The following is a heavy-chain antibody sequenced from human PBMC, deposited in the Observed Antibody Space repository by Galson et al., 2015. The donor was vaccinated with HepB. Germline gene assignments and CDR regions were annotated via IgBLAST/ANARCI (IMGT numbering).Heavy chain of an antibody. CDR3: VKDYDSSGYHPFDY. CDR1: GFTFSSYA. Sequence: SLRLSCAASGFTFSSYATHWVRQAPGKGLEYVSAISSNGGSTYYADSVKGRFTISRDNSKNTLYLQMSSLRAEDTAVYYCVKDYDSSGYHPFDYWGQGTLVTVSS. J-gene: IGHJ4*02. CDR2: ISSNGGST. V-gene: IGHV3-64D*06. D-gene: IGHD3-22*01.